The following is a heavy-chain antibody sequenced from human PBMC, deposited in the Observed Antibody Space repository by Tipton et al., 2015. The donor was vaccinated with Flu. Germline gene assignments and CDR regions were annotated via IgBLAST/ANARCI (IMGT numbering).Heavy chain of an antibody. J-gene: IGHJ4*02. V-gene: IGHV4-59*01. Sequence: TLSLTCSVSGGSIRNYYWSWIRQSPGKGLEWIGYIYYSGTTNYNSSLKSRLTMAVDTSKNEFSLKLTSVTAADTAVYFCARSASGYNRDGSGMGSLDHWGQGILVSVSS. CDR1: GGSIRNYY. D-gene: IGHD6-19*01. CDR3: ARSASGYNRDGSGMGSLDH. CDR2: IYYSGTT.